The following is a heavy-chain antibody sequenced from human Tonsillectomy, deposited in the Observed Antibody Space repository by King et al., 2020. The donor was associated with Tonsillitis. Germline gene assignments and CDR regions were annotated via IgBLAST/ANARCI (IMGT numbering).Heavy chain of an antibody. J-gene: IGHJ6*02. Sequence: DVQLVESGGGLIQPGGSLRLSCAASGFTVSSNYMSWVRQAPGKGLEWVSVIYNSGNTYYADSVKGRFTISRDNSKNTLYLQMNSLRAEDTAVYYCARDRYYDSSGYIYYYYGMDVWGQGTTVTVSS. V-gene: IGHV3-53*01. D-gene: IGHD3-22*01. CDR1: GFTVSSNY. CDR2: IYNSGNT. CDR3: ARDRYYDSSGYIYYYYGMDV.